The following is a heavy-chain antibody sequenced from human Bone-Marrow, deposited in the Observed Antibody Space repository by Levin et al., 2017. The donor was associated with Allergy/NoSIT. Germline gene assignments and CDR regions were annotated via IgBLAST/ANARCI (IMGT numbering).Heavy chain of an antibody. CDR3: ARGYYGSGRETGYYYGMDV. CDR1: GGTFSSYA. CDR2: IIPIFGTA. Sequence: ASVKVSCKASGGTFSSYAISWVRQAPGQGLEWMGGIIPIFGTANYAQKFQGRVTITADKSTSTAYMELSSLRSEDTAVYYCARGYYGSGRETGYYYGMDVWGQGTTVTVSS. D-gene: IGHD3-10*01. J-gene: IGHJ6*02. V-gene: IGHV1-69*06.